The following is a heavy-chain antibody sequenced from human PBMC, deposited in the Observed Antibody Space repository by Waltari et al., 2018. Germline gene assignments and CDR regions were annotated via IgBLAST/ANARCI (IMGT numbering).Heavy chain of an antibody. D-gene: IGHD3-16*01. Sequence: QLQVQEPGPGLVKPSETLSLTCSVSGDSINSSRYYWGWIRQSPGKGLQWIGAVYYRGNAYYNPSLKIRVTVSVDMSQNQFSLKLNSVTAADTAVYYCARHWGSRIYWSFDLWGRGTLVTVSS. CDR1: GDSINSSRYY. CDR3: ARHWGSRIYWSFDL. V-gene: IGHV4-39*01. J-gene: IGHJ2*01. CDR2: VYYRGNA.